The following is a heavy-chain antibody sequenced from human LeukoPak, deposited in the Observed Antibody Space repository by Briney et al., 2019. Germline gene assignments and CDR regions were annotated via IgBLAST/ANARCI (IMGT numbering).Heavy chain of an antibody. Sequence: SETLSLTCTVSGGSISSGSYYWSWIRQPAGKGLEWIGRIYTSGSTNYNPSLKSRVTMSVDTSKNQLSLKLSSVTAADTAVYYCARAEGLNWGQGTLDTVSS. D-gene: IGHD6-19*01. CDR3: ARAEGLN. J-gene: IGHJ4*02. CDR2: IYTSGST. CDR1: GGSISSGSYY. V-gene: IGHV4-61*02.